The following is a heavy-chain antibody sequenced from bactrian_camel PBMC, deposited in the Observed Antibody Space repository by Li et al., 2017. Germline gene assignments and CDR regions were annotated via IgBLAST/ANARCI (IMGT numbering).Heavy chain of an antibody. CDR1: GYTPSSYC. J-gene: IGHJ4*01. V-gene: IGHV3S1*01. Sequence: HVQLVESGGDSVQAGGSLRLSCVATGYTPSSYCMAWFRQAPGKEREGLGSINLARSSTYYAEIAKGRFTISQDSDKNTLYLQMNSLRPEDTAMYYCAAEDYCGGSWDLPENYLYWGQGTQVTVS. D-gene: IGHD6*01. CDR2: INLARSST. CDR3: AAEDYCGGSWDLPENYLY.